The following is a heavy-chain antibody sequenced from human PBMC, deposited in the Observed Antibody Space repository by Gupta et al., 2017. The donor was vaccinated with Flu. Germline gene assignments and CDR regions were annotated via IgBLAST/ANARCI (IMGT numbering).Heavy chain of an antibody. CDR3: ARDIGSGEHWFFDL. V-gene: IGHV1-69*06. Sequence: ISWVRQAPGQGLKWMGGIIPTFGSTNYAQKFRGRVTISADKSTSTAYMELSSLRSDDTAVYFCARDIGSGEHWFFDLWGRGTLVTVSS. CDR2: IIPTFGST. D-gene: IGHD6-19*01. J-gene: IGHJ2*01.